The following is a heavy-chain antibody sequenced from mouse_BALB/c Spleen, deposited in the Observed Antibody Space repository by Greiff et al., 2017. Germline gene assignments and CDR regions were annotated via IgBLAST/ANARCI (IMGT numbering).Heavy chain of an antibody. CDR1: GYTFTSYW. CDR3: ARSGEGIDY. Sequence: VQLQQSGAELVKPGASVKLSCKASGYTFTSYWMHWVKQRPGQGLEWIGEINPSNGRTNYNEKFKSKATLTVDKSSSTAYMQLSSLTSEDSAVYYCARSGEGIDYWGQGTTLTVSS. J-gene: IGHJ2*01. D-gene: IGHD3-1*01. V-gene: IGHV1S81*02. CDR2: INPSNGRT.